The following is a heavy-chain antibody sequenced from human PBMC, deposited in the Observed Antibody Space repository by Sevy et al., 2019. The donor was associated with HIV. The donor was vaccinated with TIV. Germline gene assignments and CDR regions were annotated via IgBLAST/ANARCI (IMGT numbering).Heavy chain of an antibody. V-gene: IGHV3-48*02. D-gene: IGHD6-13*01. Sequence: GGSLRLSCAASGFTFSSYSMNWVHQAPGKGLERVSYISSSSSTIYYADSANGRFTISRVNAKNSLYLQMNSLRDEDTAVYYCAREGRIAAAGSFDYWGQGTLVTVSS. CDR3: AREGRIAAAGSFDY. CDR2: ISSSSSTI. J-gene: IGHJ4*02. CDR1: GFTFSSYS.